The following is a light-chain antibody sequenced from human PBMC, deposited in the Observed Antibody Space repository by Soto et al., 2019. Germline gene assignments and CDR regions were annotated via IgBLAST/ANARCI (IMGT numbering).Light chain of an antibody. V-gene: IGLV2-23*01. CDR1: SSDVGNYNL. Sequence: QSALTQPASVSGSPGQSITISCTGTSSDVGNYNLVSWYQQHPGKAPKLMIYEGSERPSGVSSRFSGSKSSNTASLTISGLQAEDEADYYCCSYAGFSTLVFGGGTKLTVL. J-gene: IGLJ2*01. CDR2: EGS. CDR3: CSYAGFSTLV.